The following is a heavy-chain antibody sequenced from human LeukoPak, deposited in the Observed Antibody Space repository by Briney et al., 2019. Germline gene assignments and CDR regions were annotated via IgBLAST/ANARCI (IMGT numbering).Heavy chain of an antibody. J-gene: IGHJ4*02. CDR1: GGSISSSSYY. V-gene: IGHV4-39*07. Sequence: SETLSLTCTVSGGSISSSSYYWGWIRQPPGKGLEWIGSIYYSGSTYYNPSLKSRVTISVDTSKNQFSLKLTSVTAADTAVYYCAREVVAAAGTVDYWGQGTLVTVSS. D-gene: IGHD6-13*01. CDR3: AREVVAAAGTVDY. CDR2: IYYSGST.